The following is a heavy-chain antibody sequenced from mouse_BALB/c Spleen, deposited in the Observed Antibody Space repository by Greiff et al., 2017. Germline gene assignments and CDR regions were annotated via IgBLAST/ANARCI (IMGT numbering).Heavy chain of an antibody. D-gene: IGHD2-14*01. Sequence: EVQRVESGGGLVQPGGSLKLSCAASGFTFSSYTMSWVRQTPEKRLEWVAYISNGGGSTYYPDTVKGRFTISRDNAKNTLYLQMSSLKSEDTAMYYCARHEDYRAMDYWGQGTSVTVAA. V-gene: IGHV5-12-2*01. CDR3: ARHEDYRAMDY. CDR1: GFTFSSYT. CDR2: ISNGGGST. J-gene: IGHJ4*01.